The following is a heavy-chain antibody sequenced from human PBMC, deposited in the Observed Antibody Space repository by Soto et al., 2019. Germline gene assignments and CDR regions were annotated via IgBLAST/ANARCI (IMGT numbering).Heavy chain of an antibody. Sequence: SESLSLTCTVSGASISNTNWWTWVRQSAGKGLEWIGTIYHTGRTNYNPSLKSRVTLFVDTSKNQFSLKLSSVIAADTAVYYCARHFSVDYFDYWGQGALVTVSS. V-gene: IGHV4-4*02. CDR2: IYHTGRT. J-gene: IGHJ4*02. CDR1: GASISNTNW. CDR3: ARHFSVDYFDY.